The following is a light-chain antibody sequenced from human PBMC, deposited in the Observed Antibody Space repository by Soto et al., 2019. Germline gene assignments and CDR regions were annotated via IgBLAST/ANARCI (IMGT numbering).Light chain of an antibody. CDR1: SSDVGGYNY. CDR2: EVN. Sequence: TQPPSASRSPGQSVAISCTATSSDVGGYNYFSWYQQHPGKAPKLMIYEVNKRPSGVPDRFSGSKSGNTASLTVSGLQAEDEADYYCSSYAGSSNVFGTGTKVT. V-gene: IGLV2-8*02. CDR3: SSYAGSSNV. J-gene: IGLJ1*01.